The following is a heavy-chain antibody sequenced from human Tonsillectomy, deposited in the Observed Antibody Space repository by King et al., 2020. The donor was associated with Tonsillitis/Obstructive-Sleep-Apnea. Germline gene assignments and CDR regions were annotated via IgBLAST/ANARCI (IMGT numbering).Heavy chain of an antibody. CDR2: ISSDGSKK. D-gene: IGHD6-13*01. J-gene: IGHJ5*02. CDR1: GFTLSRHD. V-gene: IGHV3-30*04. CDR3: VREAYSSSSNWFDP. Sequence: VQLVESGGGVVQPGRSLRLSCAVSGFTLSRHDMHWVRQAPGKGLEWVAVISSDGSKKYYADSVKGRFTISRDISRNTLHLQMNSLRVEDTAVYYCVREAYSSSSNWFDPWGQGTLVTVSS.